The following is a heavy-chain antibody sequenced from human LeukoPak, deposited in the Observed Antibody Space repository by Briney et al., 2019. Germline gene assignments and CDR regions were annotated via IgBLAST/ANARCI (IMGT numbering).Heavy chain of an antibody. CDR2: IIPIFGTA. J-gene: IGHJ5*02. Sequence: SVKVSCKASGGTFSSYAISWVRQAPGQGLEWMGGIIPIFGTANYAQKFQGRVTITADESTSTAYMELSSLRSEDTAVYYCARGERRDGYNFDNWFDPWGQGTLVTVSS. CDR3: ARGERRDGYNFDNWFDP. CDR1: GGTFSSYA. D-gene: IGHD5-24*01. V-gene: IGHV1-69*13.